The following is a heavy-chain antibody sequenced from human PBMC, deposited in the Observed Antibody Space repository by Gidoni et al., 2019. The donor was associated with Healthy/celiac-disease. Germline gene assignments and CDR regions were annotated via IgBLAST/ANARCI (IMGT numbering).Heavy chain of an antibody. V-gene: IGHV3-7*04. CDR2: IKQDGSEK. J-gene: IGHJ4*02. CDR1: GFTFSRYW. D-gene: IGHD5-12*01. Sequence: EVQLVESGGGLVQPGGSLRLSCAASGFTFSRYWMSWVRQAPGKGLEWVANIKQDGSEKYYVDSVKGRFTISRDNAKNSLYLQMNSLRAEDTAVYYCAREGIVATIYNYWGQGTLVTVSS. CDR3: AREGIVATIYNY.